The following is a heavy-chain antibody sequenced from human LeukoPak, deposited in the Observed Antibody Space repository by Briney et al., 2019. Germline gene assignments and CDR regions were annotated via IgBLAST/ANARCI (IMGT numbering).Heavy chain of an antibody. J-gene: IGHJ4*02. CDR2: ISAYNGNT. Sequence: ASVKVSCKASGYTFTSYGISWVRQAPGQGLEWMGWISAYNGNTNYAQKLQGRVTMTTDTSTSTAYMELRSLRSDDTAVYYCARSGYYDSSGYLIDYWGQGTLVSVSS. CDR1: GYTFTSYG. CDR3: ARSGYYDSSGYLIDY. D-gene: IGHD3-22*01. V-gene: IGHV1-18*01.